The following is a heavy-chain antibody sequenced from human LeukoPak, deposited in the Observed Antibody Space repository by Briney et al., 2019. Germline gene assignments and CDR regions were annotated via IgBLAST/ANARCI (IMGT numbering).Heavy chain of an antibody. Sequence: SETLSLTCTVSGGSISSYYRSWIRQPPGKGLEWIGYIYYSGSTNYNPSLKSRVTISVDTSKNQFSLKLSSVTAADTAVYYCARSYGHWDYYFDYWGQGTLVTVSS. CDR2: IYYSGST. D-gene: IGHD7-27*01. V-gene: IGHV4-59*01. CDR3: ARSYGHWDYYFDY. J-gene: IGHJ4*02. CDR1: GGSISSYY.